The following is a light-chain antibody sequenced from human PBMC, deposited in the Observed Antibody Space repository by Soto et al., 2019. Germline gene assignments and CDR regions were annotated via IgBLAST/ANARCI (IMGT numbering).Light chain of an antibody. CDR2: SNN. CDR1: SSNIGSNT. CDR3: AAWDDGLNGRFV. J-gene: IGLJ1*01. V-gene: IGLV1-44*01. Sequence: QSVLTQPPSASGTPGQRVTISCSGSSSNIGSNTVNWYQQLPGTAPKLLIYSNNQRPSVVPDRSSGSKSGTTASLAIGGLQSEDEADYYSAAWDDGLNGRFVFGTGTKVTVL.